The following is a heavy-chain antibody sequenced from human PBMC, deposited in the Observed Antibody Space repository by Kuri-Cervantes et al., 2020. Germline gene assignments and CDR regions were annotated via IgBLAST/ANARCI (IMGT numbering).Heavy chain of an antibody. CDR2: IYYSGST. D-gene: IGHD3-22*01. Sequence: GSLRLSCTVSGGSISSSSYYWGWIRQPPGKGLEWIGSIYYSGSTYYNPSLKSRVTISVDTSKNQFSLKLSSVTAADTSVYYCARDGTYYYDSSGYYNSYYYYYGMDVWGQGTTVTVSS. CDR1: GGSISSSSYY. CDR3: ARDGTYYYDSSGYYNSYYYYYGMDV. V-gene: IGHV4-39*02. J-gene: IGHJ6*02.